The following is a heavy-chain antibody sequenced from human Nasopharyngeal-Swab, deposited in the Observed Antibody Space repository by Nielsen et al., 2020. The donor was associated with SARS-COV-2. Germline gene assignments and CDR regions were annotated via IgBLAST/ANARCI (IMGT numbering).Heavy chain of an antibody. J-gene: IGHJ4*02. CDR3: ARYGGIQILTGYFDY. D-gene: IGHD3-9*01. Sequence: GESLKISWAAYGFTFSDYYMSGIRQAQGKGLEWVSYISSSGSTIYYADSVKGRFTISRDNAKNSLYLQMNSLRAEDTAVYYCARYGGIQILTGYFDYWGPGTLVTVSS. CDR2: ISSSGSTI. CDR1: GFTFSDYY. V-gene: IGHV3-11*04.